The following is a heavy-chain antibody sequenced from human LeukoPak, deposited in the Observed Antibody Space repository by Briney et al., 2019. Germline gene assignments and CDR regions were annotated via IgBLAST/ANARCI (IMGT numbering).Heavy chain of an antibody. CDR2: ISSSGSTI. Sequence: GGSLRLSCAASGFTFSDYYMSWIRQAPGKGLEWVSYISSSGSTIYYADSVKGRFTISRDNAKNSLYLQMNSLRAEDTAVYYCARVRRFGELLHGYDAFDIWGQGTMVTVSS. CDR1: GFTFSDYY. CDR3: ARVRRFGELLHGYDAFDI. V-gene: IGHV3-11*01. J-gene: IGHJ3*02. D-gene: IGHD3-10*01.